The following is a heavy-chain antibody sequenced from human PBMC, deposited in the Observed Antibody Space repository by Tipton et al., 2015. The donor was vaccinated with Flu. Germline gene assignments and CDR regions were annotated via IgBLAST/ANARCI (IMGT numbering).Heavy chain of an antibody. CDR2: IYTSGST. D-gene: IGHD3-3*01. CDR3: ARAMPRFLEWTLIPIMDV. J-gene: IGHJ6*03. Sequence: GLVKPSETLSLTCTVSGGSISSYYWSWIRQPAGKGLEWIGRIYTSGSTNYNPSLKSRVTISVDTSKNQFSLKLSSVTAADTAVYYCARAMPRFLEWTLIPIMDVWGKGTTVTVSS. V-gene: IGHV4-4*07. CDR1: GGSISSYY.